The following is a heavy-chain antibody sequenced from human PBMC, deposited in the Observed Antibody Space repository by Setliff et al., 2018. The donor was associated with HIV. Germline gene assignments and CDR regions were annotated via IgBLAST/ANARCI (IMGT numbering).Heavy chain of an antibody. CDR3: ATSTICDGCDYYYMDV. CDR2: IFTGGDT. Sequence: PSETLSLTCAVSGVSISGYYWTWIRQPAGKGLEWIGRIFTGGDTNYNPSLKSRVTMSVDTSNNEFSLKLTSVTAADTAVYYCATSTICDGCDYYYMDVWGKGTTVTVSS. V-gene: IGHV4-4*07. D-gene: IGHD6-13*01. CDR1: GVSISGYY. J-gene: IGHJ6*03.